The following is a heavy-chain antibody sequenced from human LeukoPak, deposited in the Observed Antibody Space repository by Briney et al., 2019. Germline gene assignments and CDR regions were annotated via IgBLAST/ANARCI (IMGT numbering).Heavy chain of an antibody. CDR3: TTYGSGNAHY. J-gene: IGHJ4*02. CDR1: GFTFNNAW. Sequence: GGSLRLSCAASGFTFNNAWMNWVRQTPGKGLEWVGRIKSKNDGGTTDYAAPVKGRFTISRDDSKDTLFLQMNSLKTEDTAVHYCTTYGSGNAHYWGQGTLVTVSS. D-gene: IGHD3-10*01. V-gene: IGHV3-15*01. CDR2: IKSKNDGGTT.